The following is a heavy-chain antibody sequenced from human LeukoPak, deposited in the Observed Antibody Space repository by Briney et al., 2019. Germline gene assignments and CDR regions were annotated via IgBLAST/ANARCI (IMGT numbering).Heavy chain of an antibody. CDR1: GGSISSYY. CDR2: IYTSGST. CDR3: AKASVTTSKGYYYYGMDV. V-gene: IGHV4-4*07. Sequence: PSETLSLTCTASGGSISSYYWSWIRQPAGKGLEWIGRIYTSGSTNYNPSLKSRVTMSVDTSKNQFSLKLGSVTAADTAVYYCAKASVTTSKGYYYYGMDVWGQGTTVTVSS. J-gene: IGHJ6*02. D-gene: IGHD4-17*01.